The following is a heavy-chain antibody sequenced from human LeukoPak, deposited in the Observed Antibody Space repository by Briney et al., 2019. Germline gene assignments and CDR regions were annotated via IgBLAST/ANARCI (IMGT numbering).Heavy chain of an antibody. CDR3: ARDGFWVAGADARGYYYYGMDV. Sequence: SETLSLTCTVSGGSISSYYWSWIRQPAGKGLEWIGRIYTSGSTSYNPSLKSRVTMSVDTSKNQFSLKLSSVTAADTAVYYCARDGFWVAGADARGYYYYGMDVWGQGTTVTVSS. CDR2: IYTSGST. D-gene: IGHD6-19*01. J-gene: IGHJ6*02. V-gene: IGHV4-4*07. CDR1: GGSISSYY.